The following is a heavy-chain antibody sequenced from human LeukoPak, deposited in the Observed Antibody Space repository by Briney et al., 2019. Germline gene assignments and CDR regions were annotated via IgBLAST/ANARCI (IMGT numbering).Heavy chain of an antibody. CDR2: ISYDGSNK. CDR3: ASGRGVSFDY. Sequence: GGSLRLSCAASGFTFSSYGMHWVRQAPGKGLEWVAVISYDGSNKYYADSVKGRFTISGDNSKNTLYLQMNSLRAEDTAVYYCASGRGVSFDYWGQGTLVTVSS. D-gene: IGHD3-10*01. V-gene: IGHV3-33*05. J-gene: IGHJ4*02. CDR1: GFTFSSYG.